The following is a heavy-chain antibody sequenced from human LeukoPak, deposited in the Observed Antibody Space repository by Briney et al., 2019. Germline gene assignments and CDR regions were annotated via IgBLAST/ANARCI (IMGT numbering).Heavy chain of an antibody. J-gene: IGHJ4*02. CDR2: IWYDGSNK. V-gene: IGHV3-33*01. D-gene: IGHD3-10*01. CDR1: GFTFSSYG. Sequence: GRSLRLSCAAPGFTFSSYGMHWVRQAPGKGLEWVAVIWYDGSNKYYADSVKGRFTISRDNSKNTLYLQMNSLRAEDTAVYYCARDQLLWFGELSCGLDSWGQGTLVTVSS. CDR3: ARDQLLWFGELSCGLDS.